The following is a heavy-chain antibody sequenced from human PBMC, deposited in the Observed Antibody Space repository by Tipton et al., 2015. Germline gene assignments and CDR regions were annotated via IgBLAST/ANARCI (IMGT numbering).Heavy chain of an antibody. CDR1: GGSISSSY. CDR2: FYYTGST. V-gene: IGHV4-59*01. D-gene: IGHD6-13*01. J-gene: IGHJ2*01. Sequence: LRLSCTVSGGSISSSYWSWIRQPPGKGLEWIGYFYYTGSTNYNPSLKSRVTISVDTSKNQFSLKLSSVTAADTAVYYCARAGDSSWYAWHFDLWGRGTLVTVSS. CDR3: ARAGDSSWYAWHFDL.